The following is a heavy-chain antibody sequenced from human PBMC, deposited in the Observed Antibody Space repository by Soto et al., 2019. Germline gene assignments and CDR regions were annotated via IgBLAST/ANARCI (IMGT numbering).Heavy chain of an antibody. V-gene: IGHV3-30*04. CDR2: VAYDGRSK. Sequence: PGGSLRLSCAASGFTFSDYAMHWVRQAPGKGLEWVAVVAYDGRSKYYAGSVKGRFTISRDNSRTTVYLQMNSLRDEDTAMYYCARDDILVIPGGSYNYGMDVWGQGTTVTVSS. D-gene: IGHD2-2*01. CDR3: ARDDILVIPGGSYNYGMDV. CDR1: GFTFSDYA. J-gene: IGHJ6*02.